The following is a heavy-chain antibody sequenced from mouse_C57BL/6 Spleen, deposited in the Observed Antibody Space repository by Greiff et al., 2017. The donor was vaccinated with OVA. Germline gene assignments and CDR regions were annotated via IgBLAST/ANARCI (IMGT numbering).Heavy chain of an antibody. CDR2: ISYDGSN. Sequence: EVKVEESGPGLVKPSQSLSLTCSVTGYSLTSGYYWNCIRQFPGNKLEWMGYISYDGSNNYNPSLKNRISITRDTLKNQFFLRLNSVTTEDTATYSCTIPIYYYGSSYVSWYFDVWGTGTTVTVSS. V-gene: IGHV3-6*01. CDR3: TIPIYYYGSSYVSWYFDV. J-gene: IGHJ1*03. CDR1: GYSLTSGYY. D-gene: IGHD1-1*01.